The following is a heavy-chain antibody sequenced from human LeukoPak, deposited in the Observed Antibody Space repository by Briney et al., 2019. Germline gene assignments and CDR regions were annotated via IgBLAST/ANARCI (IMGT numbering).Heavy chain of an antibody. CDR3: AKLANARLSSWYADY. CDR2: IRYDGSNK. V-gene: IGHV3-30*02. D-gene: IGHD6-13*01. J-gene: IGHJ4*02. Sequence: HTGGSLRLSCAASGFTFSSYGMHWVRQAPGKGLEWVAFIRYDGSNKYYADSVKGRFTISRDNSKNTLYLQMNSLRAEDTAVYYCAKLANARLSSWYADYWGQGTLVTVSS. CDR1: GFTFSSYG.